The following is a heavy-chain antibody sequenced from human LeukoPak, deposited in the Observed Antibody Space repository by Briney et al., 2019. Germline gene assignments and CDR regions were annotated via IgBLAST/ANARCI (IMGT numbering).Heavy chain of an antibody. D-gene: IGHD6-13*01. V-gene: IGHV4-59*01. CDR3: ARGGWQQLVRGYFDY. CDR1: GGSISNYY. Sequence: SETLSLTCNVSGGSISNYYWSWIRQPPGKGLEWIGYIYYSGSTNYNPSLKSRVTISVDTSKNQFSLKLSSVTAADTAVYYCARGGWQQLVRGYFDYWGQGTLVTVSS. J-gene: IGHJ4*02. CDR2: IYYSGST.